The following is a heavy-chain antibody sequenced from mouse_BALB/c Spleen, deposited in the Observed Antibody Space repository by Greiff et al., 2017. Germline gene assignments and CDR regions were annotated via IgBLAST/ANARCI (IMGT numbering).Heavy chain of an antibody. V-gene: IGHV1-61*01. CDR1: GYSFTSYW. CDR2: IHPSDSET. D-gene: IGHD1-1*01. J-gene: IGHJ1*01. Sequence: QVQLKQPGAELVRPGASVKLSCKASGYSFTSYWMNWVKQRPGQGLEWIGMIHPSDSETRLNQKFKDKATLTVDKSSSTAYMQLSSPTSEDSAVYDCARGDYYGPSWCFDVWGAGTTVTVSS. CDR3: ARGDYYGPSWCFDV.